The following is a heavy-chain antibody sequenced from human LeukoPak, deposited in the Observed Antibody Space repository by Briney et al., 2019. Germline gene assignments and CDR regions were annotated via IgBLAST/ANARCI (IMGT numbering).Heavy chain of an antibody. J-gene: IGHJ4*02. CDR2: IYYSGST. CDR1: GGSISSSSYY. CDR3: ARRDSLGIDY. D-gene: IGHD7-27*01. Sequence: SETLSLTRTVSGGSISSSSYYWGWIRQPPGKGLEWIGSIYYSGSTYYNPSLKSRVTISVDTSKNQFSLKLSSVTAADTAVYYCARRDSLGIDYWGQGTLVTVSS. V-gene: IGHV4-39*01.